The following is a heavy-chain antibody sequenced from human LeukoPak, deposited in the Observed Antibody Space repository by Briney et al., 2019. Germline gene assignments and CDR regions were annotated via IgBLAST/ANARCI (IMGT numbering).Heavy chain of an antibody. J-gene: IGHJ4*02. CDR3: ASNWSDFDY. CDR1: GGSIRSSSYY. Sequence: ASETLSLTCTVSGGSIRSSSYYWGWIRQPPGKGLEWIGTIYYSGSTYYNPSLKTRLTISLDTSKNQFSLKLSSVTAADTAVYYCASNWSDFDYWGQGILVTVSS. V-gene: IGHV4-39*07. CDR2: IYYSGST. D-gene: IGHD1-1*01.